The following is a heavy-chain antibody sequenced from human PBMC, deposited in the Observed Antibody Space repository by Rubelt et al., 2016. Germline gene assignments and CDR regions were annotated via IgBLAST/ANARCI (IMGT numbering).Heavy chain of an antibody. CDR2: INHSGST. CDR1: GFTFSNAW. V-gene: IGHV4-4*02. CDR3: ARGRARAAAAPRRLWFDP. J-gene: IGHJ5*02. D-gene: IGHD6-13*01. Sequence: VQLVESGGGLVQPGGSLRLSCAASGFTFSNAWMSWVRQAPGKGLEWIGEINHSGSTNYNPSLKSRVTISADTAKNEFSLKLSSVTAADTAVYYWARGRARAAAAPRRLWFDPWGQGTLVTVSS.